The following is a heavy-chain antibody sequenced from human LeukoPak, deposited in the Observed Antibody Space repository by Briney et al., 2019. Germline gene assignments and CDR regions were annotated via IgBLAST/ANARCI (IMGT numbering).Heavy chain of an antibody. D-gene: IGHD6-19*01. CDR2: ISWNSGSI. Sequence: GRSLRLSCAASGFTFDDYAMRWVRQAPGKGLEWVSGISWNSGSIGYADSVKGRFTISRDNAKNSLYLQMNSLRAEDTALYYCAKDIMVMYSSGGGMDVWGRGTTVTVSS. CDR1: GFTFDDYA. V-gene: IGHV3-9*01. CDR3: AKDIMVMYSSGGGMDV. J-gene: IGHJ6*02.